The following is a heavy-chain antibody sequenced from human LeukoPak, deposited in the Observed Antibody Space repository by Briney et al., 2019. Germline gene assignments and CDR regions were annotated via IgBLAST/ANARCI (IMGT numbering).Heavy chain of an antibody. CDR1: GFTFGSYG. V-gene: IGHV3-30*02. CDR3: AKDSHCSSTSCYDYYYYYMDV. Sequence: GGSVRLSCAASGFTFGSYGMHWVRQAPGKGLEWVAFIRYDGSNKYYADSVKGRFTISRGNSTNTLYLQMNSLRAEDTAVYYCAKDSHCSSTSCYDYYYYYMDVWGKGTTVTVSS. D-gene: IGHD2-2*01. J-gene: IGHJ6*03. CDR2: IRYDGSNK.